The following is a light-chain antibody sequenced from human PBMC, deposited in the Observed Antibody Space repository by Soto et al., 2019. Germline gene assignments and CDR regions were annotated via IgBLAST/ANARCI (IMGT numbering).Light chain of an antibody. Sequence: EIVLTQSPGTLSLSPVERATLSCRAIQSVSNNYLAWYQQKPGQAPRLLIYGASNRATGIPARFSGSGSGTDFTLTISSLEPEDSAVYYCQQRNIWPPVTFGQGTRLEIK. J-gene: IGKJ5*01. CDR2: GAS. V-gene: IGKV3D-20*02. CDR1: QSVSNNY. CDR3: QQRNIWPPVT.